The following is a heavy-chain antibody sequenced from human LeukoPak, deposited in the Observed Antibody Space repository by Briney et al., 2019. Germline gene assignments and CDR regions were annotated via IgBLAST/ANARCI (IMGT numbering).Heavy chain of an antibody. CDR1: GGSFSGYY. D-gene: IGHD3-22*01. CDR3: ARERRTYYYDSSGYRNAFDI. J-gene: IGHJ3*02. Sequence: SETLSLTCAVYGGSFSGYYWSWIRQPPGKGQEWIGEINHSGSTNYNPSLKSRVTISVDTSKNQFSLKLNSVTAADTAVYYCARERRTYYYDSSGYRNAFDIWGQGTMVTVSS. V-gene: IGHV4-34*01. CDR2: INHSGST.